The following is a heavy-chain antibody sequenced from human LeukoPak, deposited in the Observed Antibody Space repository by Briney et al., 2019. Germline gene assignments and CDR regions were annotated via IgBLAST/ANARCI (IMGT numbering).Heavy chain of an antibody. CDR1: GFTFSSYA. J-gene: IGHJ4*02. CDR3: ATVRGCGGDCYYIDY. Sequence: GGSLRLSCAASGFTFSSYAMSWVRQAPGKGLEWVAIIWYDGSNKYYADSVKGRITISRDNSKNTLYLQMNSLRAEDTAVYYCATVRGCGGDCYYIDYWGQGTLVTVSS. CDR2: IWYDGSNK. V-gene: IGHV3-33*08. D-gene: IGHD2-21*02.